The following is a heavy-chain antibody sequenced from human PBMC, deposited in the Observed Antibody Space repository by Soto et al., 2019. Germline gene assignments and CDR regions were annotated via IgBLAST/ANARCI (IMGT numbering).Heavy chain of an antibody. D-gene: IGHD3-22*01. J-gene: IGHJ6*02. Sequence: QVQLVQSGAEVKKPGSSVKVSCKASGGTFSSYAISWVRQAPGQGLEWMGGIIPIFGTANYAQKFQGRVTITADQSTSTAYMELSSLRSEDTAVYYCALGQITMRVVVINRYYYYGMDVWGQGTTVTVSS. V-gene: IGHV1-69*01. CDR1: GGTFSSYA. CDR2: IIPIFGTA. CDR3: ALGQITMRVVVINRYYYYGMDV.